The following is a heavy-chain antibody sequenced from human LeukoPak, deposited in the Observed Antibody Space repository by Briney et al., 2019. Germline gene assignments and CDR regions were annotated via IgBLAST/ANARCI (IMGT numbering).Heavy chain of an antibody. D-gene: IGHD1-26*01. CDR3: AKEHSGSYSPLDY. CDR2: IYSGGST. V-gene: IGHV3-53*01. CDR1: GFTVSSNY. Sequence: GGSLRLSCAASGFTVSSNYMSWVRQAPGKGLEWVSVIYSGGSTYYADSVKGRFTISRDNSKNTLYLQMNSLRAEDTAVYYCAKEHSGSYSPLDYWGQGTLVTVSS. J-gene: IGHJ4*02.